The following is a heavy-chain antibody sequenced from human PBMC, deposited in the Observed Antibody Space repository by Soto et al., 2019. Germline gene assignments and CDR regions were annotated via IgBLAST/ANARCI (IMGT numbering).Heavy chain of an antibody. CDR2: INAGNGNT. J-gene: IGHJ4*02. D-gene: IGHD6-6*01. Sequence: QVQLVQSGAEVKKPGASVKVSCKASGYTFTSYAMHWVRQAPGQRLEWMGWINAGNGNTKYTQKFQGRDTITRDTSASTAYMELSSLRSEDTAVYYCATGMQLVLCDCWGQGTLVTVSS. CDR1: GYTFTSYA. V-gene: IGHV1-3*01. CDR3: ATGMQLVLCDC.